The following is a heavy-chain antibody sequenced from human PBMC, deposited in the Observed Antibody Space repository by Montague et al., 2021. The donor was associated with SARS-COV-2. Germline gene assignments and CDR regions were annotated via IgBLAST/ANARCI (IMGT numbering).Heavy chain of an antibody. CDR1: GGSIKTTGYY. V-gene: IGHV4-30-4*08. CDR3: VRAADNYYPSGPLVGFDL. D-gene: IGHD3-10*01. J-gene: IGHJ4*02. Sequence: TLSLTCTVSGGSIKTTGYYWGWIRQSPGKGLEWIGYVYFSGTTYFXPSLKTRTTISIDTSKNQFSLKLRSVTAADTAVYFCVRAADNYYPSGPLVGFDLWGLGTLVTVSS. CDR2: VYFSGTT.